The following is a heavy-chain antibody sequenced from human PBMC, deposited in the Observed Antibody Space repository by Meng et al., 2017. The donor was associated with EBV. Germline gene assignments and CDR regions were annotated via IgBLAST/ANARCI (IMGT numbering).Heavy chain of an antibody. CDR3: ASESGRGFTPDY. CDR2: LIPMSDAP. CDR1: EGTFRSDA. V-gene: IGHV1-69*13. Sequence: QSGAGVKKPGSSGKVPCKSSEGTFRSDAGSWVRQAPGQGLEWMGELIPMSDAPHYAQTFQGRVTMTADESTNTHYMDLSGLRFEDSAVYYCASESGRGFTPDYWGQGTLVTVSS. D-gene: IGHD3-10*01. J-gene: IGHJ4*02.